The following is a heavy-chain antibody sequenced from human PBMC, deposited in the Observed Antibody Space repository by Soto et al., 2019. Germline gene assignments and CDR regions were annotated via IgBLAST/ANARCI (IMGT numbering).Heavy chain of an antibody. CDR3: TGRLWFGELSSYSYFDY. D-gene: IGHD3-10*01. Sequence: EVQLVESGGGLVQPGGSLKLSCAASGFTFSGSAMHWVRQASGKGLEWVGRIRNKANSYATAYGASVKGRFTISRDDSKNMAYLQMNSLETEDTAVYYCTGRLWFGELSSYSYFDYWGQGTLVTVSS. J-gene: IGHJ4*02. V-gene: IGHV3-73*01. CDR2: IRNKANSYAT. CDR1: GFTFSGSA.